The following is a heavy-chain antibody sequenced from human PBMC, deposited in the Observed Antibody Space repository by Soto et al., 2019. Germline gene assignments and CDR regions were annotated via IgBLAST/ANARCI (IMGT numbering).Heavy chain of an antibody. CDR3: AREMVTETKLGYFDS. CDR1: GGSFSSDS. CDR2: IIPSLGTT. J-gene: IGHJ4*01. V-gene: IGHV1-69*06. Sequence: SVNVSCKASGGSFSSDSFSWVRQAPGQGLEWMGEIIPSLGTTTYAPNFRDRLTITADTSTTTVYVELSSLRSEDTAMYYCAREMVTETKLGYFDSWGQGTPVTVS. D-gene: IGHD2-21*02.